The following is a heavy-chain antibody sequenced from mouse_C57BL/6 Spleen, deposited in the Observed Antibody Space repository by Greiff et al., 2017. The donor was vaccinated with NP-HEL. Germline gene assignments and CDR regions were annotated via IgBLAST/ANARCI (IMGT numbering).Heavy chain of an antibody. J-gene: IGHJ1*03. CDR1: GYTFTDYN. Sequence: VQLQQSGPELVKPGASVKIPCKASGYTFTDYNMDWVQQSHGKSLEWIGDINPNNGGTIYNQKFKGKATLTVDKSYSTAYMELRSLTSEDTAVYYCARLSGDYYGSSFDVWGTGTTVTVSS. V-gene: IGHV1-18*01. D-gene: IGHD1-1*01. CDR2: INPNNGGT. CDR3: ARLSGDYYGSSFDV.